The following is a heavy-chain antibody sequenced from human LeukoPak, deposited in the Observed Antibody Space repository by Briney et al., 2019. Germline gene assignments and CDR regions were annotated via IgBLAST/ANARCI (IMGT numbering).Heavy chain of an antibody. D-gene: IGHD3-10*01. CDR1: GFPFSDYG. CDR2: ISHDGNNK. J-gene: IGHJ4*02. V-gene: IGHV3-30*03. Sequence: GGSLRLSCAASGFPFSDYGMYWVRQAPGKGLEWLAVISHDGNNKYYADSVKGRFTISRDNSKNTLYLQMNSLRAEDTAVYYCARPLRVRGDYFDYWGQGTLVTVSS. CDR3: ARPLRVRGDYFDY.